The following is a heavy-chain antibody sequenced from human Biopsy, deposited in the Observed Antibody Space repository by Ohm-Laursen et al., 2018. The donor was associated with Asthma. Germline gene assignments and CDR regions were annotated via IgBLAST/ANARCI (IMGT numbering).Heavy chain of an antibody. J-gene: IGHJ6*02. CDR1: GYTFNSAG. D-gene: IGHD3-10*01. CDR2: ISVYNGNT. Sequence: AVSVKVSCKTSGYTFNSAGITWVRQAPGQGLEWMGWISVYNGNTKVAQKLQDRVTMITDTSTSTAYMELRSQRSDDTAVYFCARAVDYSHYYGIDVWGQGTTVTVS. CDR3: ARAVDYSHYYGIDV. V-gene: IGHV1-18*01.